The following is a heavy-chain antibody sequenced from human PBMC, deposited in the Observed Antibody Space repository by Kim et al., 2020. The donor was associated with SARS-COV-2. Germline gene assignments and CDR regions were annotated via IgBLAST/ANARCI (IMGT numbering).Heavy chain of an antibody. D-gene: IGHD3-16*02. J-gene: IGHJ4*02. Sequence: AQGFAGRFVFSLDTSVSTAYLQINSLKAEDTALYYCARVIWGSYRYTDYWGQGTLVTVSS. V-gene: IGHV7-4-1*02. CDR3: ARVIWGSYRYTDY.